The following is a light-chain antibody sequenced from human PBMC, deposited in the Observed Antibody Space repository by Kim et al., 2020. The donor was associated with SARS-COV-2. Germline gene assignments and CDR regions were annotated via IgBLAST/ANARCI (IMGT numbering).Light chain of an antibody. J-gene: IGKJ2*01. CDR2: GAS. Sequence: SPGERATLPCRASQSVSSSDLAWYQQKPGQAPRLLIYGASSRAIGIPDRFSGSGSGTDFTLTISRLEPEDFAVYYCQQYGSSPRYTFGQGTKLEI. CDR3: QQYGSSPRYT. V-gene: IGKV3-20*01. CDR1: QSVSSSD.